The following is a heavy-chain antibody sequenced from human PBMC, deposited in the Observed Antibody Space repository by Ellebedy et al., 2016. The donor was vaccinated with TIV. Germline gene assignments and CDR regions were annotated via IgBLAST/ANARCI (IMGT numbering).Heavy chain of an antibody. Sequence: SLKISXAASGFTFDDYAMHWVRQAPGKGLEWVSGISWNSGSIGYADSVKGRFTISRDNSKNTLYLQMNSLRAEDTAVYYCARRGRYYDSSGYYQLVDFDYWGQGILVTVSS. V-gene: IGHV3-9*01. CDR3: ARRGRYYDSSGYYQLVDFDY. J-gene: IGHJ4*02. CDR2: ISWNSGSI. D-gene: IGHD3-22*01. CDR1: GFTFDDYA.